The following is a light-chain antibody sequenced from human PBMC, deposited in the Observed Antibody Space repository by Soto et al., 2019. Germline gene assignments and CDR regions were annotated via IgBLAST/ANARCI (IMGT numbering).Light chain of an antibody. CDR1: SSNIGTGYD. V-gene: IGLV1-40*01. CDR3: QSYDSSLSGSV. CDR2: GKRNRKS. J-gene: IGLJ2*01. Sequence: QSVLTQPPSVSGAPGQRVTISCTGSSSNIGTGYDVHWYQQLPGTAPKLLIYGKRNRKSNRPSGVPDRFSGSKSGTSASLAITGLQAEDEADYYCQSYDSSLSGSVFGGGTKLTVL.